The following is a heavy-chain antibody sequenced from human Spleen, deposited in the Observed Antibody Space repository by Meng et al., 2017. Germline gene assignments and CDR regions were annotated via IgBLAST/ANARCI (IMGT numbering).Heavy chain of an antibody. CDR2: IYTGGNA. CDR1: GFTFNNYA. D-gene: IGHD5-12*01. V-gene: IGHV3-23*03. Sequence: GESLKISCAASGFTFNNYAMSWVRQAPGKGLEWVSVIYTGGNAYYADSVQGRFTISRDSFKNTLYLHMNSLRPDDTAVYYCASQKKGYGPYDYWGQGTLVTVSS. J-gene: IGHJ4*02. CDR3: ASQKKGYGPYDY.